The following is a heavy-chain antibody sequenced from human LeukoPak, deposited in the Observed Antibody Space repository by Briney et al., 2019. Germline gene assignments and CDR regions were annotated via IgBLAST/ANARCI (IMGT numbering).Heavy chain of an antibody. J-gene: IGHJ4*02. CDR2: IGTAGDT. CDR1: GFTFSSYD. Sequence: GGSLRLSCAASGFTFSSYDMHWVRQATGKGLEWVSAIGTAGDTYYPGSVKGRFTISRDNSKNTLYLQMNSLRAEDTAVYYCAKQSIVGAPQGFDYWGQGTLVTVSS. D-gene: IGHD1-26*01. V-gene: IGHV3-13*01. CDR3: AKQSIVGAPQGFDY.